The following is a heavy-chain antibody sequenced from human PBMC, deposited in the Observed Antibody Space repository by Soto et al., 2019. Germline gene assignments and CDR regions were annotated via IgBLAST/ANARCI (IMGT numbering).Heavy chain of an antibody. V-gene: IGHV2-70*01. CDR3: ARPRDGYNSVLDF. D-gene: IGHD5-12*01. CDR1: GVAGARRVMN. J-gene: IGHJ4*02. Sequence: QTLPLCVAISGVAGARRVMNVRWSRVSPGQALEWLALIAWDDDKYYSTSLKTRLTISKQTSKTQVVLTMPNMDPADTATYYCARPRDGYNSVLDFWGQGTPVTVSS. CDR2: IAWDDDK.